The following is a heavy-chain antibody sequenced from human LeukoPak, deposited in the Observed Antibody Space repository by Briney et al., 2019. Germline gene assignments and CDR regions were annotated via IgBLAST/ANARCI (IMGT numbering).Heavy chain of an antibody. Sequence: SETLSLTCTVSGGSISSYYWSWIRQPPGKGLEWIGYIYYSGSTNYNPSLKSRVTISVDTSKNQFSLKPSSVTAADTAVYYCARRPLGVFDYWGQGTLVTVSS. J-gene: IGHJ4*02. CDR1: GGSISSYY. CDR3: ARRPLGVFDY. V-gene: IGHV4-59*08. CDR2: IYYSGST.